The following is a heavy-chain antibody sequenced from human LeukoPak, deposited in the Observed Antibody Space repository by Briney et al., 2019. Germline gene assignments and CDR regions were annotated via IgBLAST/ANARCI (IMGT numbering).Heavy chain of an antibody. CDR3: ATYSSGRRGYYFDS. D-gene: IGHD6-19*01. J-gene: IGHJ4*02. CDR1: GFTVSSNY. CDR2: SYSGNTT. Sequence: PGGSLRLSCAASGFTVSSNYMSWVRQAPGKGLEWVAISYSGNTTYCADSVRGRFTISRDKSKNRLHLQMNSLRAEDTAVYYYATYSSGRRGYYFDSWGQGTLVTVSS. V-gene: IGHV3-66*01.